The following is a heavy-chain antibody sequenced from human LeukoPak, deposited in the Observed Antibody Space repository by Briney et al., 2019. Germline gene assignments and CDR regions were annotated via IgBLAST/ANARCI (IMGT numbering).Heavy chain of an antibody. CDR3: AKDRDTFKSYYYGMDV. CDR2: ISWDGGST. D-gene: IGHD3-16*01. V-gene: IGHV3-43D*04. CDR1: GFTFDDYA. Sequence: PGGSLRLSCAASGFTFDDYAMHWVRQAPGKGLEWVSLISWDGGSTYYADSVKGRFTISRDNSKNSLYLQMNSLRAEDTALYYCAKDRDTFKSYYYGMDVWGKGTTVTVSS. J-gene: IGHJ6*04.